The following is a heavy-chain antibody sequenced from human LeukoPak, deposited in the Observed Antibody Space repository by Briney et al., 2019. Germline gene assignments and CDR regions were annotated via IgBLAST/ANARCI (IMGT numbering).Heavy chain of an antibody. Sequence: PGGSLRLSCAASGFTFSGYDMHWVRQATGKGLEWVSAITTAGDPYYPASVKGRFTISRENAKNSLYLQMNSLRAGDTAVYYCARAGGSGWYGLDYWGQGTLVTVSS. CDR3: ARAGGSGWYGLDY. CDR1: GFTFSGYD. CDR2: ITTAGDP. V-gene: IGHV3-13*05. J-gene: IGHJ4*02. D-gene: IGHD6-19*01.